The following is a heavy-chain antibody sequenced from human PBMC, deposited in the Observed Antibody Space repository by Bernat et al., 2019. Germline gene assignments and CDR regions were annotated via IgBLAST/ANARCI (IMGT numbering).Heavy chain of an antibody. D-gene: IGHD6-19*01. J-gene: IGHJ6*02. V-gene: IGHV3-30-3*01. CDR2: IIHDVSNK. CDR1: GFTFSSYA. Sequence: QVQLVESGGGVVQPGRSLRLSCAASGFTFSSYAMHWVRQAPGKVREWLAVIIHDVSNKYYADSVKGRFTISRDNSKNTLYLQMNSLRAEDTAVYYCARDLSSGWSLVTTDYYYYGMDVWGQGTTVTVSS. CDR3: ARDLSSGWSLVTTDYYYYGMDV.